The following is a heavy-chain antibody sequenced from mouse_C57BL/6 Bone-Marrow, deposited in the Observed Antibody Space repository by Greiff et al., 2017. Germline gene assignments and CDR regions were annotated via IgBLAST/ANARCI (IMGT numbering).Heavy chain of an antibody. Sequence: QVQLQQSGAELVRPGASVKLSCKASGYTFTDYYINWVKQRPGQGLEWMARIYPGSGNNYYNEKFKGKATLTAEKSSNTDYMQLSSLTSEDSAVYYCARGREEPYYYGSSAWFAYWGQGTLVTVSA. CDR3: ARGREEPYYYGSSAWFAY. D-gene: IGHD1-1*01. CDR2: IYPGSGNN. J-gene: IGHJ3*01. CDR1: GYTFTDYY. V-gene: IGHV1-76*01.